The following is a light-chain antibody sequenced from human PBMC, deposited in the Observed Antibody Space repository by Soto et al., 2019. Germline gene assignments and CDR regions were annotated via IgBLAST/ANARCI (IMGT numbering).Light chain of an antibody. V-gene: IGKV3-15*01. J-gene: IGKJ1*01. CDR3: QQYNNWWT. Sequence: EIVMTQSPATLSVSPGKRATLSCRASQSVSTSLAWYQQKPGQAPRLLISGASTRATGVPARFSGSGSETEFTLTISSLQSEYFAVYYCQQYNNWWTFGQGTKVEIK. CDR1: QSVSTS. CDR2: GAS.